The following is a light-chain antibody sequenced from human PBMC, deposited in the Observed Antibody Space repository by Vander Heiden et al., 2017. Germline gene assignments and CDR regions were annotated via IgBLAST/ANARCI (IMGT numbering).Light chain of an antibody. CDR1: DIGSKS. J-gene: IGLJ2*01. CDR3: QVWDSSRVV. CDR2: DDG. V-gene: IGLV3-21*02. Sequence: SYVLTQPHSVSVAPGQTARITCGGNDIGSKSVHWYQQEPGQAPVLVVYDDGDRPSGIPERFSGSNSGNTATLTISRVEAGDEADYYCQVWDSSRVVFVGGTKLTVL.